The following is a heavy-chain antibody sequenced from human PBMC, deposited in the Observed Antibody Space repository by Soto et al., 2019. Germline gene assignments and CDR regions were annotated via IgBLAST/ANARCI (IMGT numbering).Heavy chain of an antibody. Sequence: GGSMRLSCAASGFNFDDYSGHCVRQAPGKGLEWVSYISRDSGSIYYAESVKGRFTISRDNAKKSLFLQMNSLSAEDTAVYYCAVDYYYMDVRGKGTTVTVSS. CDR3: AVDYYYMDV. CDR2: ISRDSGSI. V-gene: IGHV3-48*04. J-gene: IGHJ6*03. CDR1: GFNFDDYS.